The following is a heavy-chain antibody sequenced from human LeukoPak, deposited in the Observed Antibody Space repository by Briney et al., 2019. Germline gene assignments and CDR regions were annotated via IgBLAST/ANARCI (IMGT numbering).Heavy chain of an antibody. CDR1: GYTFTGYY. J-gene: IGHJ3*02. CDR3: ARNGRSGVVVVAAALDI. V-gene: IGHV1-2*02. D-gene: IGHD2-15*01. Sequence: ASVKVSCKASGYTFTGYYMHWVRQAPGQGLEWMGWINPNSGGTNYAQKFQGRVTMTRDTSISTAYMELSRLRSDDTAVYYCARNGRSGVVVVAAALDIWGQGTMVTVSS. CDR2: INPNSGGT.